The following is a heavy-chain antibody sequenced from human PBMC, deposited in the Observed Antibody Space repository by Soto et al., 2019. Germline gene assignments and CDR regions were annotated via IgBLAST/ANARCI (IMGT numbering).Heavy chain of an antibody. CDR1: GGSISSSSYY. J-gene: IGHJ4*02. CDR3: ARRTQSGPAGY. Sequence: QLQLQESGPGLVKPSETLSLTCTVSGGSISSSSYYWGWIRQPPGKGLEWIGSIYYSGSTYYNPSLKSRVTISVDTSKNQFSLKLSSVTAADTAVYYCARRTQSGPAGYWGQGTLVTVSS. CDR2: IYYSGST. V-gene: IGHV4-39*01.